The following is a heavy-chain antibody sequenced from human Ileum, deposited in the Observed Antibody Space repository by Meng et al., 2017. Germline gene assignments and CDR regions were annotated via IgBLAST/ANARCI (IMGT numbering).Heavy chain of an antibody. J-gene: IGHJ4*02. CDR2: TYYRSKWYS. D-gene: IGHD3-3*01. CDR1: GGSVSSNIAA. V-gene: IGHV6-1*01. Sequence: ERLQPAGPGLVNPSQTLSPTCAVSGGSVSSNIAAWNWIRQSPLRGLEWLGRTYYRSKWYSEYAVSVKSRISITPDTSKNQFSLQMNSVTPEDTAVYYCASGSGSLDYWGPGTLVTVSS. CDR3: ASGSGSLDY.